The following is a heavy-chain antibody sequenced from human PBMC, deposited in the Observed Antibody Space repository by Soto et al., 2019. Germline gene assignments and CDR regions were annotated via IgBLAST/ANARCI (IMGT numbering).Heavy chain of an antibody. D-gene: IGHD3-22*01. CDR2: ISSSSSTI. CDR3: ARDLRGNGGYYLTYYYYGMDV. Sequence: GSLRLSCAASGFTFSSYSMNWVRQAPGKGLEWVSYISSSSSTIYYADSVKGRFTISRDNSKNTLYLQMNSLRAEDTAVYYCARDLRGNGGYYLTYYYYGMDVWGQGTTVTVSS. J-gene: IGHJ6*02. V-gene: IGHV3-48*01. CDR1: GFTFSSYS.